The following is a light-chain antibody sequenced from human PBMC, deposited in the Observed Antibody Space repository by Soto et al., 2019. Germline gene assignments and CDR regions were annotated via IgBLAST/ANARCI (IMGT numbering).Light chain of an antibody. V-gene: IGLV2-14*01. J-gene: IGLJ2*01. CDR1: SSDVGGYNY. CDR2: DVS. Sequence: QSALTQPASVSGSPGQSITISCTGTSSDVGGYNYVSWYQQHPGKAPKLMIYDVSNRPSGVSNRFSGSKSGNTASLTISGLQAEDEADYYCSLYTSSSIPLFGGGTEVTVL. CDR3: SLYTSSSIPL.